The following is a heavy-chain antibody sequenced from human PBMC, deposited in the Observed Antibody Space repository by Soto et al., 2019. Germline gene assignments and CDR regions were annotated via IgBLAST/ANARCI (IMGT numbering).Heavy chain of an antibody. J-gene: IGHJ4*01. CDR2: SYYSGST. V-gene: IGHV4-31*03. Sequence: QVQLQESGPGLVKPSQTLSLTCTVSAGSISSGGYYWSWIRQHPGKGLEWIGYSYYSGSTYYNPSLKSRVTISVDTSKNQFPLKRSTATAADTAVYYCARDNYSKEGIYFDYWGQGTLVTVSS. D-gene: IGHD4-4*01. CDR3: ARDNYSKEGIYFDY. CDR1: AGSISSGGYY.